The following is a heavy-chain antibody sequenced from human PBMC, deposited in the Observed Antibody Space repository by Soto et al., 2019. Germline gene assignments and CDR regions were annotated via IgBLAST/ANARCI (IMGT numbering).Heavy chain of an antibody. Sequence: GGSLRLSCTASGFTVAGEYMNWVRQAPGQGLEWVSLIYRDGRTHYAESVKGRFTISRDNSKNTLYLQMTGLRAEDTAVYYCARDPGPYCSIVSCQGAFAIWGRGTMVTVSS. CDR2: IYRDGRT. V-gene: IGHV3-66*01. D-gene: IGHD2-2*01. J-gene: IGHJ3*02. CDR1: GFTVAGEY. CDR3: ARDPGPYCSIVSCQGAFAI.